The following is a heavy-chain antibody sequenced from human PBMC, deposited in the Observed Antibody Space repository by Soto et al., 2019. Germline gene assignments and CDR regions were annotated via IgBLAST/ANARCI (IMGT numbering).Heavy chain of an antibody. J-gene: IGHJ1*01. CDR2: ISSSSSYI. CDR1: GFTFSSYS. CDR3: ARDDYYDSSGYYNGYFQH. Sequence: EVQLLESGGGLVQPGGSLRLSCAASGFTFSSYSMNWVRQAPGKGLEWVSSISSSSSYIYYADSVKGRFTISRDNAKNSLYLQMNSLRAEDTAVYYCARDDYYDSSGYYNGYFQHWGQGTLVTVSS. V-gene: IGHV3-21*01. D-gene: IGHD3-22*01.